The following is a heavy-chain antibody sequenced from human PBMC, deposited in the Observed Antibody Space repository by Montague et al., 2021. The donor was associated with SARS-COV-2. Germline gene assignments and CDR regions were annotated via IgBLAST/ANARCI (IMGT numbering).Heavy chain of an antibody. J-gene: IGHJ4*02. V-gene: IGHV4-61*01. CDR2: IYYSGST. CDR3: ARDRGGGLGYVSTAYYFDY. CDR1: GGPVSSGSYY. D-gene: IGHD2-2*01. Sequence: SETLSLTCTVSGGPVSSGSYYWSWIRQPPGKGLEWIGYIYYSGSTNYNPSLKSRVTISVDTSKNQFSLKLSSVTAADTAVYYCARDRGGGLGYVSTAYYFDYWGQGTLVTVSS.